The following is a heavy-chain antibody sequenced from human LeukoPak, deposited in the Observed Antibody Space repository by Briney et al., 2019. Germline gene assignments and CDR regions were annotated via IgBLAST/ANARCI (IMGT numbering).Heavy chain of an antibody. D-gene: IGHD1/OR15-1a*01. CDR2: IYYSGST. CDR3: ASGNRSPRHYDMDV. J-gene: IGHJ6*02. CDR1: GGSISSGGYY. V-gene: IGHV4-31*03. Sequence: SQTLSLTCTVSGGSISSGGYYWSWIRQHPGKGLEWIGYIYYSGSTYYNPSLKSRVTISVDTSKNQFSLKLSSVTAADKAVYYCASGNRSPRHYDMDVWGQGTTVTVSS.